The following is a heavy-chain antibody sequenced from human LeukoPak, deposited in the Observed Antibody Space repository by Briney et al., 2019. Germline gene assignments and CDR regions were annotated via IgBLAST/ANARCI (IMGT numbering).Heavy chain of an antibody. CDR1: GFTFSSYW. CDR2: ISYDGSNK. V-gene: IGHV3-30-3*01. CDR3: ALRGYSYGQPD. Sequence: GGSLRLSCAASGFTFSSYWMSWVRQAPGKGLEWVAVISYDGSNKYYADSVKGRFTISRDNSKNTLYLQMNSLRAEDTAVYYCALRGYSYGQPDWGQGTLVTVSS. J-gene: IGHJ4*02. D-gene: IGHD5-18*01.